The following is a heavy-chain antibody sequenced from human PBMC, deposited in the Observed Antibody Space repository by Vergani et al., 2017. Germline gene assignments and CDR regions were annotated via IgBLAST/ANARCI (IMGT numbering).Heavy chain of an antibody. D-gene: IGHD3-22*01. J-gene: IGHJ6*02. Sequence: QVQLQESGPGLVKPSQTLSLTCTVSGGSISSGSYYWSWIRQPAGKGLEWIGRIYTSGSTNYNPSLKSRVTISVDTSKNQFSLKLSSVTAADTAVYYCAGDSTYYDSSGYHYYYGMDVWGQGTTVTVSS. CDR1: GGSISSGSYY. V-gene: IGHV4-61*02. CDR2: IYTSGST. CDR3: AGDSTYYDSSGYHYYYGMDV.